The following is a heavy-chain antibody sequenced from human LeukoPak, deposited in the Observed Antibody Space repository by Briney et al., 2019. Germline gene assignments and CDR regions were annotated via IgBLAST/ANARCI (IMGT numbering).Heavy chain of an antibody. CDR2: ISAGNRAI. CDR3: ARDRQDWAIDY. J-gene: IGHJ4*02. V-gene: IGHV3-48*01. CDR1: GFTLSNHH. Sequence: GGSLRLSCAASGFTLSNHHMNWVRQAPGKGLEWVSYISAGNRAIYYADSVKSRFTISRDDAKNSLYLQMSSLRAEDTAVYYCARDRQDWAIDYWGQGTLVTVSS. D-gene: IGHD3-9*01.